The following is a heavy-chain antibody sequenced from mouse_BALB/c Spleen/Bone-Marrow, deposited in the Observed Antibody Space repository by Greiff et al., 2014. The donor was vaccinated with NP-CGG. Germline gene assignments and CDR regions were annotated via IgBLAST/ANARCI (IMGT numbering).Heavy chain of an antibody. Sequence: VQLQQPGSELVKPGASVKLSCAASGFNIKDTHMHWVKQRPEQGLEWIGRIDPANGDTKYDPKFQGKATITADTPSNTAYLQLSSLTSEDTAVYYCTRPSFYYGSSYWYFDVWGAGTTVTVSS. CDR1: GFNIKDTH. CDR3: TRPSFYYGSSYWYFDV. D-gene: IGHD1-1*01. J-gene: IGHJ1*01. V-gene: IGHV14-3*02. CDR2: IDPANGDT.